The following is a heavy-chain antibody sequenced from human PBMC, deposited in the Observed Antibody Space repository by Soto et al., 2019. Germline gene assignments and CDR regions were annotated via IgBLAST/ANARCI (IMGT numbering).Heavy chain of an antibody. D-gene: IGHD6-19*01. J-gene: IGHJ4*02. CDR3: AKEMVASTVAAFIDY. CDR2: ITGSGGGT. CDR1: GFTFSNYA. V-gene: IGHV3-23*01. Sequence: EVQLLESGGGLVQPGGSLRLSCTASGFTFSNYAMTWVRQAPGKGLEWVSTITGSGGGTYYADSVKGRFTISRDNSKNTLYLQMPNLRADDTAVYYCAKEMVASTVAAFIDYWGQGTLVTVSS.